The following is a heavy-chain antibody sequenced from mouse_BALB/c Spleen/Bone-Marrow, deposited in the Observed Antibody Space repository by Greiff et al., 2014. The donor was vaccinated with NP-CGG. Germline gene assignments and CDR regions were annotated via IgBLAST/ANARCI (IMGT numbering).Heavy chain of an antibody. CDR1: GFTFSSFG. CDR3: SEYRGAYVNVRGGYAVDY. J-gene: IGHJ4*01. D-gene: IGHD2-1*01. Sequence: EVKLVESGGGLVQPGGSRKLSCAASGFTFSSFGMHWVRQAPEKGLEWVAYISSGSSTIYYADTVKGRFTLSRDNPKNTLFLQITSLRAEDTAMYFRSEYRGAYVNVRGGYAVDYWGQGTSVTVSS. CDR2: ISSGSSTI. V-gene: IGHV5-17*02.